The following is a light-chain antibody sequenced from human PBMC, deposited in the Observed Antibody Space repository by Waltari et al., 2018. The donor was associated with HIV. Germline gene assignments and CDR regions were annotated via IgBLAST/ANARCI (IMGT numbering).Light chain of an antibody. J-gene: IGKJ5*01. V-gene: IGKV3-20*01. Sequence: EIVLTQSPGTLSLSPGERATLSCRASQSVSSSYLAWYQQKPGQAPRLLIYGASSRATGIPNRFSGSGSGTDFTLTISRREPEDFAVYYCQQYGRSPRGTFGQGTRLEIK. CDR3: QQYGRSPRGT. CDR2: GAS. CDR1: QSVSSSY.